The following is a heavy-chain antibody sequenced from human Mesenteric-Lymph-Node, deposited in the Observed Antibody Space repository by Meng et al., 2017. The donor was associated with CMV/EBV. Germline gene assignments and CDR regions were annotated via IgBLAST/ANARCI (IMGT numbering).Heavy chain of an antibody. V-gene: IGHV3-21*01. CDR2: ISSSSSYI. J-gene: IGHJ3*02. CDR1: GFTFSSYS. CDR3: ARVSDSSTSCYECAFDI. D-gene: IGHD2-2*01. Sequence: GESLKISCAASGFTFSSYSMNWVRQAPGKGLEWVSSISSSSSYIYYADSVKGRFTISGDNAKNSLYLQMNSLRAEDTAAYYCARVSDSSTSCYECAFDIWGQGTMVTVSS.